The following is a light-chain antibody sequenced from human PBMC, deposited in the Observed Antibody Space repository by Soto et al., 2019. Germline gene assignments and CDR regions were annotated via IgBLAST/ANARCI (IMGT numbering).Light chain of an antibody. Sequence: EIVLTQSPGTLSLSPGEGATLSCRASQSVSSSDLAWYQQKPGQAPRLLIYVASSRATGIPDRFSGGGSGTDFTLTISRLEPEDFAVYYCQQYDNSPWTFVQGTKVEIK. J-gene: IGKJ1*01. CDR2: VAS. CDR1: QSVSSSD. V-gene: IGKV3-20*01. CDR3: QQYDNSPWT.